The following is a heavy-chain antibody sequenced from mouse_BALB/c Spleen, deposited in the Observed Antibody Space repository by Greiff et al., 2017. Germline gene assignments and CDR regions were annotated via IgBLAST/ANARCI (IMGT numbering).Heavy chain of an antibody. J-gene: IGHJ1*01. Sequence: EVHLVESGGGLVKPGGSLKLSCAASGFTFSSYAMSWVRQSPEKRLEWVAEISSGGSYTYYPDTVTGRFTISRDNAKNTLYLEMSSLRSEDTAMYYCARNYGSRDWYFDVWGAGTTVTVSS. CDR1: GFTFSSYA. CDR3: ARNYGSRDWYFDV. CDR2: ISSGGSYT. D-gene: IGHD1-1*01. V-gene: IGHV5-9-4*01.